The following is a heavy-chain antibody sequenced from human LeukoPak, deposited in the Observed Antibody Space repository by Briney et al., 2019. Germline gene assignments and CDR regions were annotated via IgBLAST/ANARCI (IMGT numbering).Heavy chain of an antibody. CDR2: ISYDGSNK. J-gene: IGHJ4*02. Sequence: GRSLRLSCEVSGFTFSSYGMHWVRQAPGKGLGWVAVISYDGSNKNYGDSVKGRFTISRDNSKSTLYLQMNSLRAEDTAVYYCAKDANSKFSSLCNGDSCYSTFGYWGQGTLVTVSS. D-gene: IGHD2-15*01. V-gene: IGHV3-30*18. CDR3: AKDANSKFSSLCNGDSCYSTFGY. CDR1: GFTFSSYG.